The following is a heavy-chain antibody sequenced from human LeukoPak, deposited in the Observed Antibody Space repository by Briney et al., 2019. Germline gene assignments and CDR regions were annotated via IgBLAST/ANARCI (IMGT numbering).Heavy chain of an antibody. CDR3: PTPSSLRYGSGSPDY. CDR1: GFTFSNYG. J-gene: IGHJ4*02. Sequence: GGSLRLSCVASGFTFSNYGMHWVRQAPGKGLDGVAFIRFDGSKKYYADSVKGGFTISRDNSKIPLFLQMSSLTADDPAVYYCPTPSSLRYGSGSPDYWGQGTLVTVSS. CDR2: IRFDGSKK. V-gene: IGHV3-30*02. D-gene: IGHD3-10*01.